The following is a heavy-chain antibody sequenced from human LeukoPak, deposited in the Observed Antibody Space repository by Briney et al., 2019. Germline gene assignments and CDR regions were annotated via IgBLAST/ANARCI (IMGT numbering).Heavy chain of an antibody. CDR3: ARDMSSGWSTYSDY. Sequence: SETLSLTCTVSRGPINSKTYYWGWIRQPPGKRLEWIGSIFHNGSTNYNPSLKSRVTISVDTSKNQFSLKLSSVTAADTAVYYCARDMSSGWSTYSDYWGQGTLVTVSS. J-gene: IGHJ4*02. V-gene: IGHV4-39*07. CDR1: RGPINSKTYY. CDR2: IFHNGST. D-gene: IGHD6-19*01.